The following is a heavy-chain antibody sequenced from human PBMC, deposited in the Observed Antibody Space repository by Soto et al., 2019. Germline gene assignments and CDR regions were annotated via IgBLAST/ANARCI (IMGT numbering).Heavy chain of an antibody. V-gene: IGHV1-2*02. Sequence: GASVKVSCKASGHTFTDYFIHWVRQAPGQGLEWMGWINPDNGGTVYAQKFQGRITMARDTPVSTVYMELSGLRSGDTAVYYCTRSTQYSASLEFDFWGQGTLVTVSS. CDR1: GHTFTDYF. D-gene: IGHD5-12*01. CDR3: TRSTQYSASLEFDF. CDR2: INPDNGGT. J-gene: IGHJ4*02.